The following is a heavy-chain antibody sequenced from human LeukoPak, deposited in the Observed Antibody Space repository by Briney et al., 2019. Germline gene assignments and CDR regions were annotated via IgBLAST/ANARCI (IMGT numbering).Heavy chain of an antibody. Sequence: PGGSLRLSCAASGFTFSDYYMSWIRQAPGKGLEWVSYISSSGSTIYYADSVKGRFTISRDNAKNSLYLQMNSPRAEDTAVYYCARDLSPLDAFDIWGQGTMVTVSS. V-gene: IGHV3-11*01. CDR3: ARDLSPLDAFDI. CDR2: ISSSGSTI. CDR1: GFTFSDYY. J-gene: IGHJ3*02.